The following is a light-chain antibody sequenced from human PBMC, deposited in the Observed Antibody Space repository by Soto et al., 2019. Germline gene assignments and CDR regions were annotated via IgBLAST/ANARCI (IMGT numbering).Light chain of an antibody. J-gene: IGKJ4*01. CDR3: QQFNSHPLT. CDR2: DAS. Sequence: LTQSPGTVSLSPGERATITCRASQGISSYLAWYQQKPGKAPKLLFYDASTLQSGVPSRFSGSGAGTDFTLTISSLQPDDFATYFCQQFNSHPLTFGGGTKVEIK. V-gene: IGKV1-9*01. CDR1: QGISSY.